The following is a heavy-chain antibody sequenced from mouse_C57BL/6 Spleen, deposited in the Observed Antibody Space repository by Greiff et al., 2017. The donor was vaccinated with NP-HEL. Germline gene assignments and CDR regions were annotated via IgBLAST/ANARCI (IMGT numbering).Heavy chain of an antibody. V-gene: IGHV1-64*01. CDR1: GYTFTSYW. J-gene: IGHJ4*01. D-gene: IGHD1-1*01. Sequence: QVQLQQPGAELVKPGASVKLSCKASGYTFTSYWMHWVKQRPGQGLEWIGMIHPNSGSTNYNEKFKSKATLTVDKSSSTAYMQLSSLTSEDSAVYYCARADYVSSSYYYAMDYWGQGTSVTVSS. CDR2: IHPNSGST. CDR3: ARADYVSSSYYYAMDY.